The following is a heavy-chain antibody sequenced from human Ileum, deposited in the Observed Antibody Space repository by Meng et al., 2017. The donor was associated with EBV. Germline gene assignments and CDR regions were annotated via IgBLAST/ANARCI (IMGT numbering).Heavy chain of an antibody. J-gene: IGHJ4*02. CDR3: ASSDYYRSDY. V-gene: IGHV4-4*02. Sequence: GGLQGSRPGRVKPSETLSLTCAVSDGSISRSDWWSWVRQPPGKGLEWIGETSHSGSTNYSPSLKSRVTISLDKSKNQLSLKLNSVTAADTAVYYCASSDYYRSDYWGQGTLVTVSS. CDR1: DGSISRSDW. D-gene: IGHD3-22*01. CDR2: TSHSGST.